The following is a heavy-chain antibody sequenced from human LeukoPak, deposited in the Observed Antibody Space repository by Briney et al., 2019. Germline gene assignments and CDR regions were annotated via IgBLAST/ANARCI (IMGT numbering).Heavy chain of an antibody. Sequence: PSQTLSLTCAVSGGSISSGGYSWSWIRQPPGKGLEWIGYIYHSGSTYYNPSLKSRVTISVDRSKNQFSLNLSSVAGADTAVYYCAATGGWYVVSWGQGTLVTVSS. CDR1: GGSISSGGYS. CDR2: IYHSGST. V-gene: IGHV4-30-2*01. D-gene: IGHD6-19*01. J-gene: IGHJ4*02. CDR3: AATGGWYVVS.